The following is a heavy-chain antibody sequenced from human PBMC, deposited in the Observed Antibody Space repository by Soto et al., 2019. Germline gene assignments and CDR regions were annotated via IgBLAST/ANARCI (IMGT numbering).Heavy chain of an antibody. CDR1: GYTFTDYY. Sequence: ASVKVSCKASGYTFTDYYMHWVRQAPGQGLEWMGWIDPNGGGTSYAQNFQGWVTMTRDTSISTAYMELGSLRSDATAVYYCARDRGGDYDSYYYGMDVWGQGTTVTVSS. D-gene: IGHD3-16*01. J-gene: IGHJ6*02. CDR3: ARDRGGDYDSYYYGMDV. V-gene: IGHV1-2*04. CDR2: IDPNGGGT.